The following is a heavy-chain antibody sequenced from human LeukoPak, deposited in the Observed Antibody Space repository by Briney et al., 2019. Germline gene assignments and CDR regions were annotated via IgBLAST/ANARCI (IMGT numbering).Heavy chain of an antibody. J-gene: IGHJ4*02. Sequence: GGSLRLSCAASGFTFSSYGMSWVRQAPGKGLEWVSGISPSGDITYYADSVKGRFTISRDNFKNTLYLEVISLTAEDTAVYYCAKDDAWLKFGEWSQGTLVTVSS. CDR3: AKDDAWLKFGE. CDR1: GFTFSSYG. D-gene: IGHD3-10*01. V-gene: IGHV3-23*01. CDR2: ISPSGDIT.